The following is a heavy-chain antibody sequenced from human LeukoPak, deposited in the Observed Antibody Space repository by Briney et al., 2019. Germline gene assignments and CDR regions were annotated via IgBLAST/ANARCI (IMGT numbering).Heavy chain of an antibody. J-gene: IGHJ4*02. CDR1: GLSVSTDY. Sequence: PGGSVRLSCAASGLSVSTDYMSWVRQAPGKGLEWVSVIYSDGSTYYTDSVKGRFTISRDNSKNSLYLQMNSLRAEDTAVYYCARGGGAYCGSDCHRNFDFWGQGTLVTVSS. CDR3: ARGGGAYCGSDCHRNFDF. V-gene: IGHV3-53*01. D-gene: IGHD2-21*02. CDR2: IYSDGST.